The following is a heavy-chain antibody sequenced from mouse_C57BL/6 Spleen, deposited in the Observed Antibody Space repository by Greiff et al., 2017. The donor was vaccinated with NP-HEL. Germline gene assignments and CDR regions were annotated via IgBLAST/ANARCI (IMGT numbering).Heavy chain of an antibody. Sequence: VKLVESGAELVKPGASVKISCKASGYAFSSYWMNWVKQRPGKGLEWIGQIYPGDGDTNYNGKFKGKATLTADKSSSTAYMQLSSLTSEGAAVYCCASAWDGDAWFAYWGQGTLVTVSA. CDR3: ASAWDGDAWFAY. CDR2: IYPGDGDT. CDR1: GYAFSSYW. J-gene: IGHJ3*01. D-gene: IGHD4-1*01. V-gene: IGHV1-80*01.